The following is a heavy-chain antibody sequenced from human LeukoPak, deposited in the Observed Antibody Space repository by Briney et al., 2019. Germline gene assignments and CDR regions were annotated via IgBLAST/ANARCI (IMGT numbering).Heavy chain of an antibody. J-gene: IGHJ3*02. Sequence: PSETLSLTCTVSGGSISSYYWSWIRQPPGKGLEWIGYIYYSGSTNYNPSLKSRVTISVDTSKNQFSLKLSSVTAADTAVYYCARATLRGLRRTRNDAFDIWGQGTMVTVSS. D-gene: IGHD1-1*01. V-gene: IGHV4-59*12. CDR1: GGSISSYY. CDR3: ARATLRGLRRTRNDAFDI. CDR2: IYYSGST.